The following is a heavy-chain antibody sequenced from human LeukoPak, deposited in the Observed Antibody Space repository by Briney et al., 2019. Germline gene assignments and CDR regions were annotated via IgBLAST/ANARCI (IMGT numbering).Heavy chain of an antibody. V-gene: IGHV3-23*01. Sequence: GGSLRLSCAASGFTFSSYDMTWVRQTPGKGLEWVALISRSGGTTYYADSVKGRFTISRDNSKNTLYLQMNGLRAEDTAVYYCASDKMDDPSCNYFLGGQGTLVTVSP. CDR2: ISRSGGTT. CDR1: GFTFSSYD. D-gene: IGHD3-22*01. CDR3: ASDKMDDPSCNYFL. J-gene: IGHJ4*02.